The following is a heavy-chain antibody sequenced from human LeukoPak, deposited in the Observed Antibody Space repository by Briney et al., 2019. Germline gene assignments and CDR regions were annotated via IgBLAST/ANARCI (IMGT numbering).Heavy chain of an antibody. CDR2: IWYDGSNK. V-gene: IGHV3-33*06. CDR3: AKDRYPYSSSSVHWFDP. D-gene: IGHD6-6*01. Sequence: PGGSLRLSCAASGFTFSSYGMHWARQAPGKGLEWVAVIWYDGSNKYYADSLKGRFTISRDNSKNMLYLQMNILRVEDTAVYYCAKDRYPYSSSSVHWFDPWGQGTLVTVSS. CDR1: GFTFSSYG. J-gene: IGHJ5*02.